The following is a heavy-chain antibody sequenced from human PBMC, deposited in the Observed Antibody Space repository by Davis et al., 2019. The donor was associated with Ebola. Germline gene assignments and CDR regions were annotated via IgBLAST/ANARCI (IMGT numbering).Heavy chain of an antibody. CDR3: ASEAGYMDV. Sequence: GESLKISCEASGFNISSDYVSWVRQAPGKGLDWVSVIYSGGKRYYTDSVKGRFTISRDNSKNSVYLQMSALRVDDTGIYYCASEAGYMDVWGQGTTVTVSS. CDR2: IYSGGKR. J-gene: IGHJ6*03. V-gene: IGHV3-53*01. CDR1: GFNISSDY.